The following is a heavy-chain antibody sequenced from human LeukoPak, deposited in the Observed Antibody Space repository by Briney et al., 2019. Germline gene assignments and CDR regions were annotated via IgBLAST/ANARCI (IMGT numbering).Heavy chain of an antibody. J-gene: IGHJ4*02. CDR1: GFTFNSYS. D-gene: IGHD3-9*01. V-gene: IGHV3-21*01. Sequence: GGSLRLSCAASGFTFNSYSMNWVRQAPGKGLEWVSSISSSGTYIYYADSVRGRFTLSRDNAKNSLYLQMNSLRAEDTAVYYCATSSQRGYGILTGYFDYWGQGTPVTVSS. CDR3: ATSSQRGYGILTGYFDY. CDR2: ISSSGTYI.